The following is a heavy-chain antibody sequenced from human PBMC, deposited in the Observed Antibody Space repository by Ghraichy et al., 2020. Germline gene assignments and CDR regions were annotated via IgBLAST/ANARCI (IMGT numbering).Heavy chain of an antibody. V-gene: IGHV3-23*01. Sequence: GESLNISCAASGFTFSSYAMSWVRQAPGKGLEWVSAISGSGGSTYYADSVKGRFTISRDNSKNTLYLQMNSLRAEDTAVYYCAKGGGGYNWNYPFDYWGQGTLVTVSS. CDR1: GFTFSSYA. J-gene: IGHJ4*02. CDR2: ISGSGGST. CDR3: AKGGGGYNWNYPFDY. D-gene: IGHD1-7*01.